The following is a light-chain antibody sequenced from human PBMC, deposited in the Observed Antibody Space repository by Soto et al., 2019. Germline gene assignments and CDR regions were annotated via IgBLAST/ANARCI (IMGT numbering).Light chain of an antibody. CDR3: QTWGTGLWV. Sequence: QLVLTQSPSASASLGASVKLTCTLSSGYSSNAITWHQQQPEKGPRYLMKLNSDGSHSKGDGIPDRFSGSSSGAERYLTISSLQSEDEADYYCQTWGTGLWVFGGGTKVTVL. CDR2: LNSDGSH. CDR1: SGYSSNA. V-gene: IGLV4-69*01. J-gene: IGLJ3*02.